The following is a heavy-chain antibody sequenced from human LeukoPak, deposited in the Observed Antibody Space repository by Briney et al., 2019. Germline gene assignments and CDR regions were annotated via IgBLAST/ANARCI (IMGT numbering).Heavy chain of an antibody. CDR3: AKWGDYDILTGYYVSDF. J-gene: IGHJ4*02. CDR1: GFIFRNYA. CDR2: ITGSGDTT. Sequence: GASLRLSCAASGFIFRNYAMSWVRQAPGKGLEWVSAITGSGDTTYYADSVKGRFTISRDNSKNTLYVEMNALRAEDTAVYYCAKWGDYDILTGYYVSDFWGQGTLVTVSS. D-gene: IGHD3-9*01. V-gene: IGHV3-23*01.